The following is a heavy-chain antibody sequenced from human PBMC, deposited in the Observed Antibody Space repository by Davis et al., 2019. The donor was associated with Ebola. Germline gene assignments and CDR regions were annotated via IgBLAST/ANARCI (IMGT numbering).Heavy chain of an antibody. CDR2: VPHSGFET. D-gene: IGHD6-6*01. CDR3: VATSSSLAGF. Sequence: PGRSLRLSCAASGFTFTTYAMSWVRQAPGKGLEWVSTVPHSGFETYYRDSVKGRFAISRDNSKSTMYLQMNSLRAEDTAMYYCVATSSSLAGFWGQGTLVTVSS. CDR1: GFTFTTYA. J-gene: IGHJ4*02. V-gene: IGHV3-23*01.